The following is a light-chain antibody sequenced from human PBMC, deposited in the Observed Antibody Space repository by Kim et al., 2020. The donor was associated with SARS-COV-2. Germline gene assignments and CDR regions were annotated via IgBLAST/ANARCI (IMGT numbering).Light chain of an antibody. CDR3: RQYDHNDAWT. J-gene: IGKJ1*01. V-gene: IGKV1-5*01. CDR1: QSISTW. CDR2: HAS. Sequence: DIQMTQSPSTLSASVGDRVTITCRASQSISTWLAWYQQKPGKAPNLLIYHASTLETGVPSRFSGSGSGTEFTLTISSLQPDVFETNYYRQYDHNDAWTFGRGNKVDIK.